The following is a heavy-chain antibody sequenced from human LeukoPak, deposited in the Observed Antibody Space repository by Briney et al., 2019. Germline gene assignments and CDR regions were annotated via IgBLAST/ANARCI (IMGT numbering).Heavy chain of an antibody. D-gene: IGHD2-15*01. CDR2: TSSSDAGK. Sequence: SGGSLRLSCTVSGFSLSSYALSWVRRAPGKGLEWVSATSSSDAGKYYADSVRGRFTISRDNSRNTMYLQMNSLRVEDAAVYYCAKAPVTSCRGAFCYPFDSWGQGTLVTVPS. V-gene: IGHV3-23*01. CDR3: AKAPVTSCRGAFCYPFDS. CDR1: GFSLSSYA. J-gene: IGHJ4*02.